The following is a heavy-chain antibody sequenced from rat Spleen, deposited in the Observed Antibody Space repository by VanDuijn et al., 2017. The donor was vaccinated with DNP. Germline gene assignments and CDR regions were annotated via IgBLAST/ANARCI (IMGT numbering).Heavy chain of an antibody. CDR1: GFSLTSYT. CDR3: TRDYSATGY. CDR2: ISGAGST. Sequence: QVQLKESGPGLVQPSQTLSLTCTVSGFSLTSYTVSWVRQPPGRGLEWIAAISGAGSTYINSALKSRLSISRDTSKSQVFLKMNSLQTEDTAIYFCTRDYSATGYWGQGVMVTVSS. J-gene: IGHJ2*01. V-gene: IGHV2-6*01. D-gene: IGHD1-1*01.